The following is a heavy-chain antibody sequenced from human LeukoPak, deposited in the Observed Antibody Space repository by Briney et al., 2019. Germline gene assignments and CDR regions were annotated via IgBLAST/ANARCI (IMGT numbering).Heavy chain of an antibody. CDR3: NGLYVYVWGSYRYLGFDY. J-gene: IGHJ4*02. CDR1: GFTSSNAW. CDR2: ITSRPAGGAT. Sequence: GGSLRLSCAASGFTSSNAWVGWVRHARGEGREWGVRITSRPAGGATDYCAPSKGKFTISRDDSTKARYLQTNSLRPEDTAVYYCNGLYVYVWGSYRYLGFDYWGQGTLVTAST. D-gene: IGHD3-16*02. V-gene: IGHV3-15*01.